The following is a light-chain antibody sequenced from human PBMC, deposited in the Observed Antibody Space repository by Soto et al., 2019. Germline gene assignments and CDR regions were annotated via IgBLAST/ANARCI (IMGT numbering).Light chain of an antibody. V-gene: IGKV1-5*01. CDR3: LQYTSYSEA. J-gene: IGKJ1*01. Sequence: DIQMTQSPSTLSASVGDRVTITCRASQSISGWLAWYQQRPGKAPMLLMYDASSLQNGVPSRFSGSGSGTEFTLTISRLPPDDFATYYCLQYTSYSEAFGQGTKVDIX. CDR2: DAS. CDR1: QSISGW.